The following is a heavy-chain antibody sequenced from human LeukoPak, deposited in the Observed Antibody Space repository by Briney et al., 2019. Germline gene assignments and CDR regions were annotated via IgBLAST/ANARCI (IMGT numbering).Heavy chain of an antibody. CDR3: ARDTYYYDSSGYDY. Sequence: GGSLRLSCAASGFTFSSYSMNWVRQAPGKGLEWVSYISSSSSTIYYADSVKGRFTISRDNAKNSLYLQMNSLRDEDTAVYYCARDTYYYDSSGYDYWGQGTLVTVSS. CDR2: ISSSSSTI. D-gene: IGHD3-22*01. V-gene: IGHV3-48*02. CDR1: GFTFSSYS. J-gene: IGHJ4*02.